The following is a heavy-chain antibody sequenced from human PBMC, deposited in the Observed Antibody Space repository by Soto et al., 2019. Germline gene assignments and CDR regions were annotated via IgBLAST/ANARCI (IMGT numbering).Heavy chain of an antibody. Sequence: QVQLQESGPGLVKPSGTLSLTCAVSGVSISSHDWWTWVRQPPGKGLEWIGESHQSGSTNYNSSLRSRVTIEVDPSTPQFSLTLRSVTVAGTAVSSCATRDDTRFFWGPGTLVTVST. J-gene: IGHJ4*02. CDR2: SHQSGST. CDR3: ATRDDTRFF. V-gene: IGHV4-4*02. CDR1: GVSISSHDW. D-gene: IGHD2-2*01.